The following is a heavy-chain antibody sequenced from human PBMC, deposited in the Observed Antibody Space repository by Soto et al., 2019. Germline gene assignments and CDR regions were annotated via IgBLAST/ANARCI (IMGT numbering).Heavy chain of an antibody. V-gene: IGHV3-7*01. J-gene: IGHJ5*02. CDR2: IKAAESEK. D-gene: IGHD4-4*01. Sequence: EVQLVECGGGLVQPGGPLRLSCTASGFTFSDSWMTWVRQAPGKGLEWVARIKAAESEKKYADSLKGRFSISRDNAKNSMYLQMDSLRGEDTAVYYCVRGGSNYASWGQGTLVTVSS. CDR1: GFTFSDSW. CDR3: VRGGSNYAS.